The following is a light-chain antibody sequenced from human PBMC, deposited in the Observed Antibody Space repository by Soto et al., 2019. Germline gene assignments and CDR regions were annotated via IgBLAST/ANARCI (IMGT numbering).Light chain of an antibody. CDR2: AAS. CDR3: QQFNVYPLT. V-gene: IGKV1-9*01. Sequence: DIQLTQSPSFLSASVGVRVNITCRGSQGIRDFLAWYQQKPGKAPKLLIYAASTLQAGVPTRFSGFASGTEFTLTISNLQPADSATYYCQQFNVYPLTFGGGTKVEIK. CDR1: QGIRDF. J-gene: IGKJ4*01.